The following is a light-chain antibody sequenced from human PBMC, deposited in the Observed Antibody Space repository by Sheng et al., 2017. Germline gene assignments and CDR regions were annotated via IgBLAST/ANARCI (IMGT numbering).Light chain of an antibody. J-gene: IGKJ4*01. CDR1: QSISSW. CDR3: QEANNFPIT. CDR2: KAS. V-gene: IGKV1-5*03. Sequence: DIQMTQSPSTLSASVGDRVTITCRASQSISSWLAWYQQKPGKAPKLLIYKASSLESGVPSRFSGSGSGTEFTLTISSLQPEDFATYYCQEANNFPITFGGGTKVEIK.